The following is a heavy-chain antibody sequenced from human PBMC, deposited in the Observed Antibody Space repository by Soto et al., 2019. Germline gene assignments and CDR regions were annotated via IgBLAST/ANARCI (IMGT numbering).Heavy chain of an antibody. CDR3: ARDPLAVTGSFVDY. D-gene: IGHD6-19*01. Sequence: GGSLRLSCAASGFDFSIYAIHWVRQAAGKGLDWVSVISYHGREKYYAGSVKGRSTISRDSSKNTVYLQRNSLRAEDTAGYYCARDPLAVTGSFVDYWGQGTLVTVSS. CDR1: GFDFSIYA. V-gene: IGHV3-30-3*01. CDR2: ISYHGREK. J-gene: IGHJ4*02.